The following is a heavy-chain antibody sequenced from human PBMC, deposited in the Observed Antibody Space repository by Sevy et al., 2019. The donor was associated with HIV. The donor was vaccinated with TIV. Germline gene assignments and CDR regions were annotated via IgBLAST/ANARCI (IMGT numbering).Heavy chain of an antibody. J-gene: IGHJ4*02. CDR1: GYTFTSYD. D-gene: IGHD1-26*01. CDR2: MNPNSGNT. V-gene: IGHV1-8*01. CDR3: ARGVRIGSYVLVFDY. Sequence: APVKVSCKASGYTFTSYDINWVRQATGQGLEWMGWMNPNSGNTGYAQKFQGRVTMTRNTSRSTAYMELSSLRSEDTAVYYCARGVRIGSYVLVFDYWGQGTLVTVSS.